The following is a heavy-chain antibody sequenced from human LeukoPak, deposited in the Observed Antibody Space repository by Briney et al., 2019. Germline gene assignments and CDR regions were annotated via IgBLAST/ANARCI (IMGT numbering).Heavy chain of an antibody. CDR2: INHSGST. J-gene: IGHJ4*02. D-gene: IGHD5-18*01. CDR3: ARRRGYSYGFTSRYFDY. Sequence: GSLRLSCAASGFTFSDFWMSWVRQPPGKGLEWIGEINHSGSTNYNPSLKSRVTISVDTSKNQFSLKLSSVTAADTAVYYCARRRGYSYGFTSRYFDYWGQGTLVTVSS. V-gene: IGHV4-34*01. CDR1: GFTFSDFW.